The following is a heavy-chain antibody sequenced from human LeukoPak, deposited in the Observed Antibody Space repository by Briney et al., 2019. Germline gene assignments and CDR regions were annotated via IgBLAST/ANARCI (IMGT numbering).Heavy chain of an antibody. D-gene: IGHD3-9*01. CDR2: IYWDDDK. CDR3: AHRRDYDILTGYPYNWFDP. J-gene: IGHJ5*02. Sequence: SGPTLVNPTQTLTLTCTFSGFSLSTSGGGVGWIRQPPGKALEWLALIYWDDDKRYSPSLKSRLTITKDTSKNQGVLTMTNMDPVDTATYYCAHRRDYDILTGYPYNWFDPWGQGTLVTVSS. V-gene: IGHV2-5*02. CDR1: GFSLSTSGGG.